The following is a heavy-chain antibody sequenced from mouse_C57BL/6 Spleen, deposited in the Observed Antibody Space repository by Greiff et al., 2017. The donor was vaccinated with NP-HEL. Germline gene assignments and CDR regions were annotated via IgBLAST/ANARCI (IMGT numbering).Heavy chain of an antibody. CDR3: ARPLIYYYGSSHWYFDV. CDR2: IFPGSGST. CDR1: GYTFTDYY. Sequence: QVQLQQSGPELVKPGASVKISCKASGYTFTDYYINWVKQRPGQGLEWIGWIFPGSGSTYYNEKFKGKATLTVDKSSSTAYMLLSSLTSEDSAVYFCARPLIYYYGSSHWYFDVWGTGTTVTVSS. V-gene: IGHV1-75*01. D-gene: IGHD1-1*01. J-gene: IGHJ1*03.